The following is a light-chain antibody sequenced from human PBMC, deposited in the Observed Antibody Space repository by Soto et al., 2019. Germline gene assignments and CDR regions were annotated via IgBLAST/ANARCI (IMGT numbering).Light chain of an antibody. CDR3: QSYDTSLSASVV. V-gene: IGLV1-40*01. J-gene: IGLJ2*01. CDR1: SSNIGAGYD. CDR2: GNS. Sequence: QSVLTQPPSVSGAPGQRVTISCTGGSSNIGAGYDVHWYQQLPGTAPKLLIYGNSNRPSGVPVRFSGSKSGTSASLAITGLQAEDEADYYCQSYDTSLSASVVFGGGTKLTVL.